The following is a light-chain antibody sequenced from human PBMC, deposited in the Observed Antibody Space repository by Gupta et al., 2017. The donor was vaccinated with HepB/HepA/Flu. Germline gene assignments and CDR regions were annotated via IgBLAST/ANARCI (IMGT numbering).Light chain of an antibody. Sequence: SFPTHPAPFLRLPGPDLPTSAARTRSDIGSYSLVSWFQQHPGQAPKLIIYAVTKRPSGISHRFSASKSGSTASLTISALQTEDAAHYFCCSFAGSGTVVFGGGTQLTVL. CDR3: CSFAGSGTVV. CDR2: AVT. V-gene: IGLV2-23*02. CDR1: RSDIGSYSL. J-gene: IGLJ3*02.